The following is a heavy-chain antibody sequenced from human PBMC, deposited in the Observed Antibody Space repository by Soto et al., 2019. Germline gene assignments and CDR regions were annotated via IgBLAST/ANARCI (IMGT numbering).Heavy chain of an antibody. CDR2: MNPNSGNT. Sequence: QVELVQSGAEVKKPGASVKVSCKASGYTFTRYAINWVRQATGQGLEWMGWMNPNSGNTGYAQKFQGRVTMTRNTSISTAYMELSSLRSEDTAVYYCARGIYGDYGRDYWGQGTLVTVSS. V-gene: IGHV1-8*01. CDR3: ARGIYGDYGRDY. CDR1: GYTFTRYA. J-gene: IGHJ4*02. D-gene: IGHD4-17*01.